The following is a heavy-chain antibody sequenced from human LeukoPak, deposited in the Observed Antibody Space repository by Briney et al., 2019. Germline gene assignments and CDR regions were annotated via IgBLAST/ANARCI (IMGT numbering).Heavy chain of an antibody. CDR1: GFTFSSYA. D-gene: IGHD2-2*01. J-gene: IGHJ5*02. CDR2: ISGSGGST. CDR3: AKDRHAPGRYCSSTICFPFDP. V-gene: IGHV3-23*01. Sequence: GGSLRLSCAASGFTFSSYAMSWVRQAPGKGLEWVSAISGSGGSTYYADSVKGRFTISRDNSKNTLYLQMNSLRAEDTAVYYCAKDRHAPGRYCSSTICFPFDPWGQGTLVTVSS.